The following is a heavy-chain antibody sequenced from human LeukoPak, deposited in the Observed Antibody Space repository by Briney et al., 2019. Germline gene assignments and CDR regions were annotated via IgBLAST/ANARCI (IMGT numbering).Heavy chain of an antibody. J-gene: IGHJ4*02. D-gene: IGHD4-23*01. CDR1: GYTFTGYY. CDR3: ARETYGANSGATDY. CDR2: ISPHSGGT. V-gene: IGHV1-2*02. Sequence: GASVKVSCKASGYTFTGYYIHWVGQAPGQGLEWMGWISPHSGGTNYAQKLQGRVTMSRDTSITTAYMELSSLKSDDTAVYYCARETYGANSGATDYWGQGTLVTVSS.